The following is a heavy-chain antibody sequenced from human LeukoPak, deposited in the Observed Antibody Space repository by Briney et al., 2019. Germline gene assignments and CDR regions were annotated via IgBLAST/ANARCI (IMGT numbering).Heavy chain of an antibody. CDR3: ARDPPSFGVVIISYYFDY. J-gene: IGHJ4*02. CDR2: ISWDGGIT. V-gene: IGHV3-43*01. Sequence: GGSLRLSCAASGFTFHHYSMHWVRQPPGKGLEWVSLISWDGGITYYADSVRGRFTISRDNAKNSLYLQMNSLRAEDTAVYYCARDPPSFGVVIISYYFDYWGQGTLVTVSS. CDR1: GFTFHHYS. D-gene: IGHD3-3*01.